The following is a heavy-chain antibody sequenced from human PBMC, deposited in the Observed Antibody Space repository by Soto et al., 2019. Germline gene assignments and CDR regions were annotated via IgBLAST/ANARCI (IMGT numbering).Heavy chain of an antibody. Sequence: QITLKESGPTLVKPTQTLTLTCTFSGFSLSTSGVGVGWIRQPPGKALEWLALVYWADDKRCSPSLKSRLTITKDTSKNPVVLTMTIMDPLDTATYYCAHSENYDFWSGYYTVGWFDPWGQGTLVTVSS. CDR3: AHSENYDFWSGYYTVGWFDP. V-gene: IGHV2-5*02. CDR2: VYWADDK. D-gene: IGHD3-3*01. J-gene: IGHJ5*02. CDR1: GFSLSTSGVG.